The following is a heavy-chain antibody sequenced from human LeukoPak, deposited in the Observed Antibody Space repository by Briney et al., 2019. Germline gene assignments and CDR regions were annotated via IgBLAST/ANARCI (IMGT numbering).Heavy chain of an antibody. D-gene: IGHD2-15*01. CDR2: IYYSGST. Sequence: SETLSLTCTVSGGSISSNTYFWGWIRQPPGKGLEWIGSIYYSGSTYYNPSLKSRVTISVDTSKNQFSLRLTSVTATDTAVYYCARRSVVVAARGWFDPWGQGTLVTVSS. V-gene: IGHV4-39*01. CDR3: ARRSVVVAARGWFDP. CDR1: GGSISSNTYF. J-gene: IGHJ5*02.